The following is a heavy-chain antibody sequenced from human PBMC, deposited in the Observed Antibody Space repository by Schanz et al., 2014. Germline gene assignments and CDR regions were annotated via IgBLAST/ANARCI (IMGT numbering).Heavy chain of an antibody. V-gene: IGHV1-3*04. Sequence: QVQLVQSGAEVKKPGASVRVSCKASEYSFTSYSMHWVRQAPGQRLEWMGWINTGSGDTKYSQNFRGRVTITRDTSTNTAYMELRSLRSDDTAVYYCAKAEYDILTDSYSRLDPWGQGTLVTVSS. CDR3: AKAEYDILTDSYSRLDP. CDR1: EYSFTSYS. D-gene: IGHD3-9*01. J-gene: IGHJ5*02. CDR2: INTGSGDT.